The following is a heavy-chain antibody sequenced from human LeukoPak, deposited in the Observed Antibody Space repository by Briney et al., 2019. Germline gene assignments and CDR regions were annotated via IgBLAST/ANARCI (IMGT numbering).Heavy chain of an antibody. J-gene: IGHJ5*02. V-gene: IGHV4-39*01. D-gene: IGHD6-19*01. CDR2: IYYSGST. CDR3: ARRGTAGYSSGWYSDNWFDP. CDR1: GGSISSSSYY. Sequence: PSETLSLTCTVSGGSISSSSYYWGWIRQPPGKGLEWIGSIYYSGSTYYNPSLKSRVTISVDTSKNQFSLKLSSVTAADTAVYYCARRGTAGYSSGWYSDNWFDPWGQGTLVTVSS.